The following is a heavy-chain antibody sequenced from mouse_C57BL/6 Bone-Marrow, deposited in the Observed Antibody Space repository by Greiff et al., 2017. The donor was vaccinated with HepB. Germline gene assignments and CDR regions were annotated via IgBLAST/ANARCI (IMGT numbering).Heavy chain of an antibody. CDR2: IDPSDSYT. Sequence: QVQLQQPGAELVRPGTSVKLSCKASGYTFTSYWMHWVKQRPGQGPEWIGVIDPSDSYTNYNQKFKGKATLTVDTSSSTAYMQLSSLTSEDSAVYYCARRYYGDYWGQGTTLTVSS. D-gene: IGHD1-1*01. CDR1: GYTFTSYW. CDR3: ARRYYGDY. V-gene: IGHV1-59*01. J-gene: IGHJ2*01.